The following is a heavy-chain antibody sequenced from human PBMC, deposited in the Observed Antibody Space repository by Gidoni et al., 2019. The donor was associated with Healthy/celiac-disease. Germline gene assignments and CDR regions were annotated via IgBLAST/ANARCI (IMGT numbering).Heavy chain of an antibody. CDR2: INPNSGGI. D-gene: IGHD6-19*01. Sequence: QVQLVQSGAAVKKPGASVKVSCKAAGYTCTGHYRHWVRQAPGQGLEWMAGINPNSGGINYAQKFQGRITMTSDTSISTAYMELSRLRSDDTAVYYCARVTVAGTLPQFYYYYGMDVWGQGTTVTVSS. V-gene: IGHV1-2*02. CDR1: GYTCTGHY. J-gene: IGHJ6*02. CDR3: ARVTVAGTLPQFYYYYGMDV.